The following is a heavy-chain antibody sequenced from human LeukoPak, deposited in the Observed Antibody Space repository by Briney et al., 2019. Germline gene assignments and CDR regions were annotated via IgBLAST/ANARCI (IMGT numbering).Heavy chain of an antibody. Sequence: GGSLRLSCAASGFTFSSYSMNWVRQAPGKGLEWVSSISSSSSYIYYADSVKGRFTISRDNAKNSLYLQMNSLRAEDTAVYYCASQYSSSWDEADYWGQGTLVTVSS. CDR1: GFTFSSYS. CDR2: ISSSSSYI. D-gene: IGHD6-13*01. J-gene: IGHJ4*02. CDR3: ASQYSSSWDEADY. V-gene: IGHV3-21*01.